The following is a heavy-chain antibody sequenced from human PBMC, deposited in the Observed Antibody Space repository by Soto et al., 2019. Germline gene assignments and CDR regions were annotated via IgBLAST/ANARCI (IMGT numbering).Heavy chain of an antibody. D-gene: IGHD3-10*01. J-gene: IGHJ4*02. CDR1: GGSITSGDNYY. Sequence: QLQLQESGPGLVQPSGTLSLTCTVSGGSITSGDNYYWGWVRQPPGKGLEYIGSVHHNGRTYSNPSLKSRVTVSADTSKNQFSLKLTPVTAADTAVYYCARHGSGSQSPVDSWGQGTLVTVSS. CDR2: VHHNGRT. CDR3: ARHGSGSQSPVDS. V-gene: IGHV4-39*01.